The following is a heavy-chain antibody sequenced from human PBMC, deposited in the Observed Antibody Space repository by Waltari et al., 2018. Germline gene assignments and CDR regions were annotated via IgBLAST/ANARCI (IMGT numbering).Heavy chain of an antibody. CDR1: GFTFSSYA. J-gene: IGHJ3*02. D-gene: IGHD2-2*01. CDR3: AKEHCSSTSCYHVVDAFDI. Sequence: EVQLLESGGGLVQPGGSLRLSCAASGFTFSSYAMRWVRQAPGTGLEWVSAISGSGGSTYYADSVKGRFTISRDNSKNTLYLQMNSLRAEDTAVYYCAKEHCSSTSCYHVVDAFDIWGQGTMVTVSS. CDR2: ISGSGGST. V-gene: IGHV3-23*01.